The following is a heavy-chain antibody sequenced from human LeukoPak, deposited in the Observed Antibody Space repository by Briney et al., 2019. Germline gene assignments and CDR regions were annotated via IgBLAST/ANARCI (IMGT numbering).Heavy chain of an antibody. D-gene: IGHD1-26*01. J-gene: IGHJ6*03. CDR2: FYYSGST. V-gene: IGHV4-39*07. CDR3: ARVGGSYLYYYYYMDV. Sequence: PSETLSLTCTVSGGSISSSSYYWGWIRQPPGKGLEWIVSFYYSGSTYYNPSLKSRVTISLDTSKNQFSLKLRSVTAADTAVYYCARVGGSYLYYYYYMDVWGKGTTVTISS. CDR1: GGSISSSSYY.